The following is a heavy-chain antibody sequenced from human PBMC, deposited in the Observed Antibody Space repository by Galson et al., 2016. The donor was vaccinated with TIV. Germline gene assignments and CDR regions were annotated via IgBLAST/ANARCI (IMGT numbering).Heavy chain of an antibody. V-gene: IGHV4-34*01. D-gene: IGHD3-10*01. CDR3: ARYSNAEGDAYGFAY. J-gene: IGHJ4*02. Sequence: SETLSLTCAVYGGSLSGYYWSWIRQSPGKGLEWIGEINHRAITNYNPSLKSRVAISVDTSKNQFSLKVSSVTAADTAVYYCARYSNAEGDAYGFAYWGQGTLVTVSS. CDR1: GGSLSGYY. CDR2: INHRAIT.